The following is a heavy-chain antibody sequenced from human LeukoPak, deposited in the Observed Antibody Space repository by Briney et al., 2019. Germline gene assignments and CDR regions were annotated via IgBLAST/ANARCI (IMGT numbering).Heavy chain of an antibody. CDR2: INHSGST. J-gene: IGHJ5*02. CDR3: GVGIAVTGQRWFDP. D-gene: IGHD6-19*01. CDR1: GGSFSGYY. V-gene: IGHV4-34*01. Sequence: PSETLSLTCAVYGGSFSGYYWSWIRQPPGKGLEWIGEINHSGSTNYNPSLKSRVTISVDTSKNQFSLKLSSVTAADTAVYYCGVGIAVTGQRWFDPWGQGTLVTVSS.